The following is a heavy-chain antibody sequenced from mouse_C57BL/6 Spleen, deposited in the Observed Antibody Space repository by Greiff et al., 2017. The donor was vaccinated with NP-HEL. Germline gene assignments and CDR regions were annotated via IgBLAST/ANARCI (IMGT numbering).Heavy chain of an antibody. CDR1: DYTFTSYW. Sequence: VKLQQPGAELVKPGASVKLSCKASDYTFTSYWMQWVKQRPGQGLEWIGEIDPSDSYTNYNQKFKGKATLTVATSSRTAYMQLSSLTAEDAAVDYCARKGNVYAMDYWGQGTSVTVSS. J-gene: IGHJ4*01. D-gene: IGHD2-1*01. CDR2: IDPSDSYT. V-gene: IGHV1-50*01. CDR3: ARKGNVYAMDY.